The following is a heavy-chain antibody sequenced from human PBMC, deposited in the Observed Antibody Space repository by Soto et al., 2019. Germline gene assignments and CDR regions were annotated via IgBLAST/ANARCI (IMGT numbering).Heavy chain of an antibody. CDR1: GGSFSGYY. Sequence: PSETLSLTCAVYGGSFSGYYWTWIRQPPGTGLEWIGEINHSGSTNYNPSLKSRVTISVDTSKNQFSLKLSSVTAADTAVYYCARETLNYDILTGYRYYFDYWGQGTLVTVSS. D-gene: IGHD3-9*01. CDR2: INHSGST. V-gene: IGHV4-34*01. J-gene: IGHJ4*02. CDR3: ARETLNYDILTGYRYYFDY.